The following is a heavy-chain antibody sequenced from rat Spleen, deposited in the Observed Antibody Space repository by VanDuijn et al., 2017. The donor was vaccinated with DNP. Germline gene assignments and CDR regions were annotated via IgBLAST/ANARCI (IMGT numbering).Heavy chain of an antibody. D-gene: IGHD1-1*01. CDR2: INMDGNTI. Sequence: EVQLVESGGGLVQPGRSLKLSCAASGFNLNDYWMGWVRQAPGKGLEWIGEINMDGNTINYTPSLKDKFTISRDNGQNTLYLQMSKLRSEDTAIYYCVRANSGDPFDYWGQGVMVTVSS. V-gene: IGHV4-2*01. J-gene: IGHJ2*01. CDR1: GFNLNDYW. CDR3: VRANSGDPFDY.